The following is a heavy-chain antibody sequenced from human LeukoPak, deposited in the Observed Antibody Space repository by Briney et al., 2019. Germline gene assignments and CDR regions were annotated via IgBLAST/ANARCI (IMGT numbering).Heavy chain of an antibody. V-gene: IGHV3-30-3*01. CDR3: ARDYPADY. CDR2: ISSDGSDK. CDR1: GFTFSSYP. J-gene: IGHJ4*02. Sequence: GGSLRLSCAVSGFTFSSYPMHWVRQAPGKGLEWVALISSDGSDKKYADSVKGRFTISRDNSRNTLYLQMHSLRVEDTAVYYCARDYPADYWGQGTLVTVSS.